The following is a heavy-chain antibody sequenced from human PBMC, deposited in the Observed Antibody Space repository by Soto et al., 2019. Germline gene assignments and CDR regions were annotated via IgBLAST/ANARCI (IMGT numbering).Heavy chain of an antibody. V-gene: IGHV3-30-3*01. J-gene: IGHJ1*01. CDR2: ISHDGSNK. CDR3: AKEAPYSSGWFQYFQH. D-gene: IGHD6-13*01. CDR1: GFTFSSYA. Sequence: PGGSLRLSCAASGFTFSSYAIHWVRQAPGRGLEWVAVISHDGSNKFYADSVKARFTVSRDNSENTLYLQMDSLRPEDTAVYYCAKEAPYSSGWFQYFQHWGQGTLVTVSS.